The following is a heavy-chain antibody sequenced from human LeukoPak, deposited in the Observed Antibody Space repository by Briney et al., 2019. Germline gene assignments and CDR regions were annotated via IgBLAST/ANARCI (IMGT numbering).Heavy chain of an antibody. CDR1: GYTFTSYG. Sequence: GASVKVSCKASGYTFTSYGISWVRQAPGQGLEWMGWISAYNGNTNYAQKLQGRVTMTTDTSTSTAYMELRSLRSDDTAVYYCARDQSVVGTPPSFYYYYMDVWGEGTTVTVSS. CDR3: ARDQSVVGTPPSFYYYYMDV. CDR2: ISAYNGNT. J-gene: IGHJ6*03. V-gene: IGHV1-18*01. D-gene: IGHD1-7*01.